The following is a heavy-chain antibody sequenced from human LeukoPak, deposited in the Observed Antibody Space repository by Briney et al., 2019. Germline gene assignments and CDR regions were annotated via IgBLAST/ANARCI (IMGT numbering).Heavy chain of an antibody. J-gene: IGHJ6*02. D-gene: IGHD3-3*01. Sequence: GASVKVSCKASGYTFTSYYMHWVRQAPGQGLEWMGIINPSGGSTSYAQKFQGRVTMTRDTSTSTVYMELSSLRSEDTAVYYCARDRALYDFWSGYLREDYYYYYYGMDVWGQGTTVTVSS. CDR2: INPSGGST. CDR3: ARDRALYDFWSGYLREDYYYYYYGMDV. V-gene: IGHV1-46*01. CDR1: GYTFTSYY.